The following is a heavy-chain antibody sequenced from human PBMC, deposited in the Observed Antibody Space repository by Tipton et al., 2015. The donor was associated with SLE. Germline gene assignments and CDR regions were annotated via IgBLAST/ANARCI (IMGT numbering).Heavy chain of an antibody. CDR1: GGSISSGGYY. J-gene: IGHJ4*02. V-gene: IGHV4-31*03. Sequence: TLSLTCTVSGGSISSGGYYWSWIRQHPGKGLEWIGYIYYSGSTYYNPSLKSRVTISVDTSKNQFSLKLSSVTAADTAVYYCARGPVDTGDYWDQGTLVTVSS. CDR2: IYYSGST. CDR3: ARGPVDTGDY. D-gene: IGHD5-18*01.